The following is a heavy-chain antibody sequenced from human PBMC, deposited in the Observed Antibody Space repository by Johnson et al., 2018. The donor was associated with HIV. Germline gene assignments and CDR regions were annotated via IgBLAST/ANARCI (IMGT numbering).Heavy chain of an antibody. J-gene: IGHJ3*02. CDR2: ISYDGSNK. Sequence: QLVESGGGVVQPGGSLRLSCAASGFTFSSYAMHWVRQAPGKGLEWVAVISYDGSNKYYADSVKGRFTISRDNSKNTLYLQMNSLRAEDTAVYYCARGRRIQLWLLADAFDIWGQGTMVTVSS. D-gene: IGHD5-18*01. CDR3: ARGRRIQLWLLADAFDI. V-gene: IGHV3-30*04. CDR1: GFTFSSYA.